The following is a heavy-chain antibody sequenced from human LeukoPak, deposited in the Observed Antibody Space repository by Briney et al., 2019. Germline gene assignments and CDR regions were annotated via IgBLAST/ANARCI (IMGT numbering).Heavy chain of an antibody. CDR2: INTNTGNP. Sequence: ASVKVSCKASGYTFISYAMNWVRQAPGQGLEWMGWINTNTGNPTYAQGFTGRFVFSLDTSVSTAYLQISSLKAEDPAVYYCARVFCSSTSCPMFDYYYGMDVWGQGTTVTVSS. V-gene: IGHV7-4-1*02. CDR1: GYTFISYA. CDR3: ARVFCSSTSCPMFDYYYGMDV. D-gene: IGHD2-2*01. J-gene: IGHJ6*02.